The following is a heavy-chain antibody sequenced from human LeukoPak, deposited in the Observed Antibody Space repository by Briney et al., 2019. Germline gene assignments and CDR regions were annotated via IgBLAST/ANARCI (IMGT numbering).Heavy chain of an antibody. CDR2: IYHSGST. J-gene: IGHJ3*02. CDR3: ARSYDILTGYDAFDI. CDR1: GGSISSSSYY. Sequence: SETLSLTCTVSGGSISSSSYYWGWIRQPPGKGLEWIGSIYHSGSTYYNPPLKSRVAISVDTSKNQFSLKLSSVTAADTAVYYCARSYDILTGYDAFDIWGQGTMVTVSS. D-gene: IGHD3-9*01. V-gene: IGHV4-39*07.